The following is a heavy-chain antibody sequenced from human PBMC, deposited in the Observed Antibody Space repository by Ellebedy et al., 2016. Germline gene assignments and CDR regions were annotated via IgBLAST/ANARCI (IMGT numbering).Heavy chain of an antibody. CDR3: ARAVAGTADY. CDR1: GFTFSSYA. Sequence: GESLKISXAASGFTFSSYAMSWVRQAPGKGLEWVSAISGSGGSTYYADSVKGRFTISRDNSKNTLYLQMNSLRAEDTAVYYCARAVAGTADYWGQGTLVTVSS. D-gene: IGHD6-19*01. J-gene: IGHJ4*02. V-gene: IGHV3-23*01. CDR2: ISGSGGST.